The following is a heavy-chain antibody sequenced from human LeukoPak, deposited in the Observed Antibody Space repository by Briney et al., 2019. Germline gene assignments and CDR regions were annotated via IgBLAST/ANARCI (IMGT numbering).Heavy chain of an antibody. CDR2: IVPIFGTA. CDR3: ARDLGYFANWFDP. J-gene: IGHJ5*02. Sequence: SVKVSCKASGGTFSSYAISWVRQAPGQGLEWMGGIVPIFGTANYAQKFQGRVTITADESTSTAYMELSSLRSEDTAVYYCARDLGYFANWFDPWGQGTLVTVSS. V-gene: IGHV1-69*01. CDR1: GGTFSSYA. D-gene: IGHD2-15*01.